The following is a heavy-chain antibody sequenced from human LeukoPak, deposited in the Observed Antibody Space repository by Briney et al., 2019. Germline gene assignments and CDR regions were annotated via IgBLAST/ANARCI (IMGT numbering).Heavy chain of an antibody. CDR2: IYYSGGT. J-gene: IGHJ4*02. CDR1: GGSISSSSYY. Sequence: SETLSLTCTVSGGSISSSSYYWGWIRQPPGKGLEWIGSIYYSGGTYYNSSLKSRVTISVDTSKNQFSLKLSSVTAADTAVYYCARGRELRYFDWLLYPFDYWGQGTLVTVSS. V-gene: IGHV4-39*01. CDR3: ARGRELRYFDWLLYPFDY. D-gene: IGHD3-9*01.